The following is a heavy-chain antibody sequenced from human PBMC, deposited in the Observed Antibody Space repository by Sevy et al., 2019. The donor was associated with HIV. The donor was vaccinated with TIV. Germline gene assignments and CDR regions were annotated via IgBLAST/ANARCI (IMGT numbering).Heavy chain of an antibody. V-gene: IGHV3-48*01. Sequence: GGSLRLSCAASGFTFSSYSMNWVRQAPGKGLEWVSYISSSSSTIYYADSVKGRFTISRDNAKNSRYLQMNSLRAEDTAVYYCARDLWTYYDFWSGSNWFDPWGQGTLVTVSS. CDR1: GFTFSSYS. CDR3: ARDLWTYYDFWSGSNWFDP. D-gene: IGHD3-3*01. CDR2: ISSSSSTI. J-gene: IGHJ5*02.